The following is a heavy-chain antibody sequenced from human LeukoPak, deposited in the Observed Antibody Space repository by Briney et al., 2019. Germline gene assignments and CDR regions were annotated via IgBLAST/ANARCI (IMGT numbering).Heavy chain of an antibody. CDR2: FDPEDGET. V-gene: IGHV1-24*01. J-gene: IGHJ3*02. CDR3: ARARYCSGGTCYYAFDI. D-gene: IGHD2-15*01. CDR1: GYTLTELS. Sequence: ASVKVSCKVSGYTLTELSMHWVRQAPGKGLEWMGGFDPEDGETIYAQKFQGRVTMTEDTSTDTAYMELSSLRAEDTAVYYCARARYCSGGTCYYAFDIWGQGTMVTVSS.